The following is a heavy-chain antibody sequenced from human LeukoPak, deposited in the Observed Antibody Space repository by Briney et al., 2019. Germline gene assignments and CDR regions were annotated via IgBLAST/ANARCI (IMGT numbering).Heavy chain of an antibody. CDR3: ARALYYGSGSYPPRYYYGMDV. CDR2: IYYSGST. D-gene: IGHD3-10*01. V-gene: IGHV4-59*01. Sequence: PSETLSLTCTVSGGSISSYYWSWIRQPPGKGLEWIGYIYYSGSTNYNPSLKSRVTILVDTSKNQFSLKLSSVTAADTAVYYCARALYYGSGSYPPRYYYGMDVWGQGTTVTVSS. J-gene: IGHJ6*02. CDR1: GGSISSYY.